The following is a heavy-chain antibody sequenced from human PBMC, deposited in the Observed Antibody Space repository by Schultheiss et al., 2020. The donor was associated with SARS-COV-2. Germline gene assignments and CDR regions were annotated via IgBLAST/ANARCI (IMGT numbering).Heavy chain of an antibody. CDR2: INHSGST. J-gene: IGHJ6*02. CDR1: GGSISSGGYY. CDR3: ARSDAVAGTYYYGMDV. Sequence: SETLSLTCSVSGGSISSGGYYWSWIRQPPGKGLEWIGEINHSGSTNYNPSLKSRVTISVDTSKNQFSLKLSSVTAADTAVYYCARSDAVAGTYYYGMDVWGQGTTVTVSS. V-gene: IGHV4-34*01. D-gene: IGHD6-19*01.